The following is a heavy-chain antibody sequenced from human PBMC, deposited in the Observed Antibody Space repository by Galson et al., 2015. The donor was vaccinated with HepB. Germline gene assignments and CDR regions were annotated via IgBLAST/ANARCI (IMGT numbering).Heavy chain of an antibody. CDR3: AKVRPTIGSSWYDAFDI. Sequence: SLRLSCAASGFTFSSYAMSWVRQAQGKGLEWVSAISRSGSTTHYADSVKGRFTISRDNPKNTLYLQMNSLRAEDTAVYYCAKVRPTIGSSWYDAFDIRGPGRMVSVSS. CDR1: GFTFSSYA. CDR2: ISRSGSTT. D-gene: IGHD6-13*01. V-gene: IGHV3-23*01. J-gene: IGHJ3*02.